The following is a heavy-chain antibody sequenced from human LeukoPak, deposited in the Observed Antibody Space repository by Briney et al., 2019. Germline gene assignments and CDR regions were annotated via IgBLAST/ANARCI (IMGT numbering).Heavy chain of an antibody. D-gene: IGHD3-22*01. Sequence: GESLKISCKGSGYSFTSYWIGWVRQVPGKGLEWMGIIYPGDSDTRYSPSFQGQVTISADKSISTAYLQWSSLKASDTAMYYCARQNYYYDSSGYYSPSYYFDYWGQGTLVTVSS. J-gene: IGHJ4*02. CDR3: ARQNYYYDSSGYYSPSYYFDY. V-gene: IGHV5-51*01. CDR2: IYPGDSDT. CDR1: GYSFTSYW.